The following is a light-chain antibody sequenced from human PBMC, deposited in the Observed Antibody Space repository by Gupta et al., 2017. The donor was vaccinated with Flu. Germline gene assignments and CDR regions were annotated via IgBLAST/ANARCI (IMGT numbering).Light chain of an antibody. CDR3: SSYTSSYTFV. Sequence: QSALTQPPSVSGSPGQSVTISCTGTSRDVGTYNRVSWYQQPPGTAPKLMIYEVSTRPSGVPDRFSGSKSGNTASLTISGRQGEDEADYYCSSYTSSYTFVFGTGTKVTVL. CDR1: SRDVGTYNR. V-gene: IGLV2-18*02. J-gene: IGLJ1*01. CDR2: EVS.